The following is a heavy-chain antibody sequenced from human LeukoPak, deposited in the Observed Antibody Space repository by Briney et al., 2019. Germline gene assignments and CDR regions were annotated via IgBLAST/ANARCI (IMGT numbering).Heavy chain of an antibody. D-gene: IGHD5-18*01. V-gene: IGHV5-10-1*01. CDR1: GYSFTNYR. CDR3: ARHVLYSYGPQWWFDP. J-gene: IGHJ5*02. CDR2: IDASDSYT. Sequence: GESLRISCKGSGYSFTNYRISWVRHMPGRGLEWMGWIDASDSYTNYSPSFQGHVTISADKSSSTAYLQWSSLKASDTAIYYCARHVLYSYGPQWWFDPWGQGTLVTVSP.